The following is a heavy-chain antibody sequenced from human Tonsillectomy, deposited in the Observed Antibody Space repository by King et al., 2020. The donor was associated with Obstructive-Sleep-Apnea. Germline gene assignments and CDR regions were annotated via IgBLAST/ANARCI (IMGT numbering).Heavy chain of an antibody. Sequence: QLQESGPGLVKPSETLSLTCTVSGGSNSSYYWSWIRQPPGKGLEWIGYIYYSGSTNYNPSLKSRVTISVDTSKNQFSLKLSSVTAADTAVYYCAREFGDGYNDYWGQGTLVTVSS. V-gene: IGHV4-59*01. CDR3: AREFGDGYNDY. CDR2: IYYSGST. J-gene: IGHJ4*02. CDR1: GGSNSSYY. D-gene: IGHD5-24*01.